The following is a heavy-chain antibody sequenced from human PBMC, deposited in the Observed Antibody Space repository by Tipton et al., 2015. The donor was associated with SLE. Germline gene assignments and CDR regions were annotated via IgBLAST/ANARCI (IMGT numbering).Heavy chain of an antibody. CDR1: GYSISSGYY. CDR2: IYHSGST. V-gene: IGHV4-38-2*01. D-gene: IGHD2-15*01. J-gene: IGHJ5*02. CDR3: ARGSGYCSGGSCYPNWFDP. Sequence: TLSLTCAVSGYSISSGYYWGWIRQPPGKGLEWIGSIYHSGSTYYNPSLKSRVTISVETSKNQFSLKLSSVTAADTAVYYCARGSGYCSGGSCYPNWFDPWGQGTLVTVSS.